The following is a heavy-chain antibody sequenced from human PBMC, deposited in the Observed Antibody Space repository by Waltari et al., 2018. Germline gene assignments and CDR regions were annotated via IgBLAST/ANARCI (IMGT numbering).Heavy chain of an antibody. CDR3: ARGPPISAKWELCWFDY. CDR2: IYSGVSA. Sequence: EVQVVESGGGLIQPGGSLRLSCAASGFAVSDNDMSWVRQAPGKGLEWVAVIYSGVSAYYADAVKGRFTISRDSSENTFYLQMSSLRVEDTAVYYCARGPPISAKWELCWFDYWGQGTLVTVSS. CDR1: GFAVSDND. J-gene: IGHJ4*02. V-gene: IGHV3-53*01. D-gene: IGHD3-16*01.